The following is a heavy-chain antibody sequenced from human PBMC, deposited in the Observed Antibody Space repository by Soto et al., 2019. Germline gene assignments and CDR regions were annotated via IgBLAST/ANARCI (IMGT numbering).Heavy chain of an antibody. V-gene: IGHV1-24*01. Sequence: GASVKVSCKVSGYTLTELSMHWVRQAPGKGLEWMGGFDPEDSETIYAQKFQGRVTMTEDTSTDTAYMELSSLRSEDTAVYYFATKVEVGLRWSPRYYFDYWGQGTLVTVSS. CDR3: ATKVEVGLRWSPRYYFDY. D-gene: IGHD4-17*01. J-gene: IGHJ4*02. CDR1: GYTLTELS. CDR2: FDPEDSET.